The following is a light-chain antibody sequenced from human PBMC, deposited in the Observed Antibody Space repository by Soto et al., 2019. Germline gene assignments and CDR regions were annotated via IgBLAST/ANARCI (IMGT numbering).Light chain of an antibody. CDR2: SNN. Sequence: QSVLTQPPSASGTPGQRVTISCSGSSSNIGSNTVNWYQQLPGTAPKLLIYSNNERPSGVPDRVSGSKSGTSASLAISGLQSEDEADYYYAAWDDSLNGVVFGGGTKLTVL. CDR3: AAWDDSLNGVV. CDR1: SSNIGSNT. V-gene: IGLV1-44*01. J-gene: IGLJ2*01.